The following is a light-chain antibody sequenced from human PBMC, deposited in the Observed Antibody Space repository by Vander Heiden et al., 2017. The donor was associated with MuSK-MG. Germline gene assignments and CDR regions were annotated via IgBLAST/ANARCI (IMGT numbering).Light chain of an antibody. J-gene: IGLJ2*01. CDR2: YNN. V-gene: IGLV1-44*01. CDR1: SSKIGSNS. CDR3: STRDDSMNGHVV. Sequence: QSVLTQPPSASGPPGQRVTISCSGSSSKIGSNSVSWYRQLPGTAPPLLMFYNNQRSSGFPDRFSCSTSCTSASPATSTLQAEDEADDYCSTRDDSMNGHVVFGGGTKLTVL.